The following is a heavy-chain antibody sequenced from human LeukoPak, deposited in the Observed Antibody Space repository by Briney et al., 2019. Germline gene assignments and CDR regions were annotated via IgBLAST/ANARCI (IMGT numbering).Heavy chain of an antibody. CDR1: GGSISSSSYY. J-gene: IGHJ3*02. CDR2: IYYIGST. V-gene: IGHV4-39*01. CDR3: ARQDGGYYYDSSGYYYVGDAFDI. D-gene: IGHD3-22*01. Sequence: PSETLSLTCTVSGGSISSSSYYWGWIRQPPGKGLEWIGRIYYIGSTYYNPSLKSRVTRSVDTSENQFSLKLSSVTAADTAVYYCARQDGGYYYDSSGYYYVGDAFDIWGQGTMVTVSS.